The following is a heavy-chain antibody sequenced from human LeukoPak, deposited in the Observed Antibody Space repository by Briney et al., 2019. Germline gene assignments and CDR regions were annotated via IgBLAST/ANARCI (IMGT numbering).Heavy chain of an antibody. Sequence: KSGGSLRLSCAASGFTFSSYAMSWVRQAPGKGLEWVSAISGSGGSTYYADSVRGRFTISRDNSKNTLYLQMTNLRAEDTAMYYCARDTYTANPFDYWGQGILVTVSS. V-gene: IGHV3-23*01. CDR2: ISGSGGST. CDR1: GFTFSSYA. CDR3: ARDTYTANPFDY. J-gene: IGHJ4*02. D-gene: IGHD2-2*02.